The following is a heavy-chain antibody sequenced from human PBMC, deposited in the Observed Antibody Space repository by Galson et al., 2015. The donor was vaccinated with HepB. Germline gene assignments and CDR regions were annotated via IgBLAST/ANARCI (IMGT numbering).Heavy chain of an antibody. CDR3: AHKMVGSTGFDF. V-gene: IGHV2-5*02. CDR2: IYWDDDK. Sequence: PALVKPTQTLTLTCAFSGFSLGATGEGVGWIRQPPGKALEWLALIYWDDDKKYSPSLKSRLTVTKDTSKNLVVLKLTDMDPVDTATYFCAHKMVGSTGFDFWGPGTLVTVST. CDR1: GFSLGATGEG. J-gene: IGHJ4*02. D-gene: IGHD1-26*01.